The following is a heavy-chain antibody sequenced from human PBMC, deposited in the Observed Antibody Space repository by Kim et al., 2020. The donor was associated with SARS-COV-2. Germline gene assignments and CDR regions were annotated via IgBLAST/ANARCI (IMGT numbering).Heavy chain of an antibody. CDR2: ISWNSGSI. CDR3: AKIAAAGTAFDY. J-gene: IGHJ4*02. CDR1: GFTFDDYA. D-gene: IGHD6-13*01. V-gene: IGHV3-9*01. Sequence: GGSLRLSCAASGFTFDDYAMHWVRQAPGKGLEWVSGISWNSGSIGYADSVKGRFTISRDNAKNSLYLQMNSLRAEDTALYYHAKIAAAGTAFDYWGQGTLVTVSS.